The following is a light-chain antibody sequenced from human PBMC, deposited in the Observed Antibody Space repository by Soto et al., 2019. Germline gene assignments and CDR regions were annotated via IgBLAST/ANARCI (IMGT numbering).Light chain of an antibody. CDR2: EVT. Sequence: QSALTQPPSASGSPGQSVTISCTGTSSDVGSYNYVSWYQQHPGKAPKLMIYEVTKRPSGVPDRFSGSKSGNTASLTVSGLQGEDEADYYCTSYAGSNNLLFGGGTQLTVL. CDR1: SSDVGSYNY. CDR3: TSYAGSNNLL. V-gene: IGLV2-8*01. J-gene: IGLJ2*01.